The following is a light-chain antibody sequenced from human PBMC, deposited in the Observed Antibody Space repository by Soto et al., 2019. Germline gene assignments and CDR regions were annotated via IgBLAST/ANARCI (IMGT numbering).Light chain of an antibody. CDR2: EAS. CDR3: QHYNSYSEA. J-gene: IGKJ1*01. V-gene: IGKV1-5*01. Sequence: DVQMTQSPSSLSASVGDRVTITCRASQDVRAYLNWYQQKPGKAPKLLIYEASTLEDGVPSRFSGRGYGTEFTLTISSLQPDDFATYYCQHYNSYSEAFGQGTKVDIK. CDR1: QDVRAY.